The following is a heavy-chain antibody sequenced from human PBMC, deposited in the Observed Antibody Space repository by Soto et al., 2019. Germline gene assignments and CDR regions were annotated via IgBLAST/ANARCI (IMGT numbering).Heavy chain of an antibody. CDR1: GFSLSTSGVG. CDR3: AHSWAVVRAIFGVVPALNDAFDI. J-gene: IGHJ3*02. V-gene: IGHV2-5*02. CDR2: IYWDDDK. D-gene: IGHD3-3*01. Sequence: ESGPTLVNPTQTLTLTCTFSGFSLSTSGVGVGWIRQPPGKALEWLALIYWDDDKRYSPSLKSRLTITKNTSKNQVVLTKTNMKPVDTATYFCAHSWAVVRAIFGVVPALNDAFDIWGQGTMVTVSS.